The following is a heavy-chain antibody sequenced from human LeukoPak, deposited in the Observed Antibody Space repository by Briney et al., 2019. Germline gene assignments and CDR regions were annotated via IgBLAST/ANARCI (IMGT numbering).Heavy chain of an antibody. CDR1: GFTFSSHA. V-gene: IGHV3-23*01. J-gene: IGHJ6*02. CDR2: ISGSGGST. CDR3: ASTMVRGVSRYYGMDV. D-gene: IGHD3-10*01. Sequence: GGSLRLSCAASGFTFSSHAMSWVRQAPGKGLEWVSAISGSGGSTYYADSVKGRFTISRDNSKNTLYLQMNSLRAEDTAVYYCASTMVRGVSRYYGMDVWGQGTTVTVSS.